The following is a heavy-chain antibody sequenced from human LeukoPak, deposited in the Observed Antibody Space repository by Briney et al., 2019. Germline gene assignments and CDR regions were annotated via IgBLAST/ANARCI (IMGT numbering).Heavy chain of an antibody. CDR1: GFSFVSFG. V-gene: IGHV1-18*01. J-gene: IGHJ4*02. CDR2: ISGYNGHT. Sequence: ASVKVSCIAFGFSFVSFGFNWVRQAPGQGLEWMGWISGYNGHTRYEQKFHDRVTMTTDSSTSTVYMELRSLRYDDTALYYCARGTWEAAATPHSFDTWGQGTLVLVSS. CDR3: ARGTWEAAATPHSFDT. D-gene: IGHD1-26*01.